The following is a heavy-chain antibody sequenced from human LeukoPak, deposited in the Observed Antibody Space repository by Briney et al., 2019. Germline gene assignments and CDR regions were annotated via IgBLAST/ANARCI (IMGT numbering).Heavy chain of an antibody. CDR2: INPSGGST. J-gene: IGHJ4*02. Sequence: ASVKVSCKASGYTFTSYYMHWVRQASGQGLEWMGIINPSGGSTSYAQKFQGRVTMARDTSTSTVYMELSSLRSEDTAVYYRARAGDYGDYDYWGQGTLVTVSS. V-gene: IGHV1-46*01. CDR1: GYTFTSYY. CDR3: ARAGDYGDYDY. D-gene: IGHD4-17*01.